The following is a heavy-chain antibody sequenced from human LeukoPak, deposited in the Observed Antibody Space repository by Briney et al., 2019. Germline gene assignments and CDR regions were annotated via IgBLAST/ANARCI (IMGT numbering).Heavy chain of an antibody. J-gene: IGHJ4*02. V-gene: IGHV4-34*01. D-gene: IGHD4-23*01. CDR2: INHSGST. CDR3: ARGPLYGGTDH. Sequence: SETLSLTCTVSGGSINNYYWSWIRQPPGKGLEWIGEINHSGSTNYNPSLKSRVTISVDTSKNQFSLKLSSVTAADTAVYYCARGPLYGGTDHWGQGTLVTVSS. CDR1: GGSINNYY.